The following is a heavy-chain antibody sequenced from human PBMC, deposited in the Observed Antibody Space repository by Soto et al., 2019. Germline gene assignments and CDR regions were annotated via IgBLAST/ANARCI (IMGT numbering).Heavy chain of an antibody. J-gene: IGHJ6*02. Sequence: GASVKVSCKASGGTFSSYAISWVRQAPGQGLEWMGGIIPIFGTANYAQKFQGRVTITADESTSTAYMELSSLRSEDTAVYYCARIITMVRGPDYYYYGMDVWGQGTTVTVSS. CDR1: GGTFSSYA. CDR2: IIPIFGTA. D-gene: IGHD3-10*01. V-gene: IGHV1-69*13. CDR3: ARIITMVRGPDYYYYGMDV.